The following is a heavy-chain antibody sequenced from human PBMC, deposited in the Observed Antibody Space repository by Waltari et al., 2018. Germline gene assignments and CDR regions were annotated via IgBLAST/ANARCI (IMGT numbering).Heavy chain of an antibody. J-gene: IGHJ4*02. CDR3: GLNWGFRTTGPFDY. V-gene: IGHV4-31*03. CDR1: GGSISSGGYY. CDR2: INHSGST. D-gene: IGHD7-27*01. Sequence: QVQLQESGPGLVKPSQTLSLTCTVSGGSISSGGYYWSWIRQHPGKGLEWIGEINHSGSTNYNPSLKSRVTISVDTSKNQFSLKLSSVTAADTAVYYCGLNWGFRTTGPFDYWGQGTLVTVSS.